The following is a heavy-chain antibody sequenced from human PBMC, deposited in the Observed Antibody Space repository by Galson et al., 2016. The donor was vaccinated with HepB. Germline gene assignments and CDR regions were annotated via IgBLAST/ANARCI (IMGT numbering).Heavy chain of an antibody. CDR1: GGSIRSNNW. CDR2: IFHSGSV. J-gene: IGHJ2*01. V-gene: IGHV4-4*02. Sequence: SETLSLTCSVSGGSIRSNNWWSWVRQSPGKGLEWIGEIFHSGSVNYNPSLKSRVTLSVDKSKKQFFLNMTSVTAADTAVHFCARDDQKSRHFDLWGRGTLVIVSS. CDR3: ARDDQKSRHFDL.